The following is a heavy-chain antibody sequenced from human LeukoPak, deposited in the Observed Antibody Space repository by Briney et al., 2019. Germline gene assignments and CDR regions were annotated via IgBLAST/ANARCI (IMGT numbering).Heavy chain of an antibody. Sequence: SETLSLTCTVSGGSISDYHCNWLRQAPEKGLEWIGYINYSGTTNYNPSLTSRVTISADTSKTQVSLMVRSVTAADTAVYYCATTWGGYWASPLDFWGQGILVTVSS. J-gene: IGHJ4*02. CDR1: GGSISDYH. CDR3: ATTWGGYWASPLDF. V-gene: IGHV4-59*01. D-gene: IGHD5-12*01. CDR2: INYSGTT.